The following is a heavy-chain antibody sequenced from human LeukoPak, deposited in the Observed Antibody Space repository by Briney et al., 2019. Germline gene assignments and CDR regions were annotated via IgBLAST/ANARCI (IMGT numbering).Heavy chain of an antibody. CDR2: IRGSGDST. Sequence: GGSLRLSCAASGFTFSSYAMSWVRQAPGKGLEWVSAIRGSGDSTYYADSVKGRFTVSRDNSKNTLFLQMNSLRAEDTAVYYCAKDGGLWVSAHWGDSWGRGTLVTDSS. CDR3: AKDGGLWVSAHWGDS. J-gene: IGHJ4*02. CDR1: GFTFSSYA. V-gene: IGHV3-23*01. D-gene: IGHD7-27*01.